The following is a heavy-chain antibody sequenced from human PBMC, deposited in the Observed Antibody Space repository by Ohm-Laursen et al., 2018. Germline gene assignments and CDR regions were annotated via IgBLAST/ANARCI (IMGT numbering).Heavy chain of an antibody. D-gene: IGHD3-16*01. Sequence: SLRLSCSASDFAVSSNYINWVRQAPGKGLEYVSLTYSGGTTYYADSVKGRFTIPRDNAKNSLYLQMNSLRAEDTAVYYCARGGLRGRYYWGQGTLVTVSS. CDR2: TYSGGTT. CDR3: ARGGLRGRYY. V-gene: IGHV3-53*01. J-gene: IGHJ4*02. CDR1: DFAVSSNY.